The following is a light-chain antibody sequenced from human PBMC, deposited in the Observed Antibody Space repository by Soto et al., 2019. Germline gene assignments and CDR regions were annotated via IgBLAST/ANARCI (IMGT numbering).Light chain of an antibody. V-gene: IGKV1-39*01. CDR1: QSIGKH. CDR3: QQGYSSPAT. J-gene: IGKJ5*01. CDR2: GAS. Sequence: DIQMTQSPSVLSASVGDRVTITCRASQSIGKHLNWYQQKPGKAPMFLIYGASTLQSGVPSRFTGSGSGTDFTLTVNSLQAEDFATYYCQQGYSSPATFGQGTRLE.